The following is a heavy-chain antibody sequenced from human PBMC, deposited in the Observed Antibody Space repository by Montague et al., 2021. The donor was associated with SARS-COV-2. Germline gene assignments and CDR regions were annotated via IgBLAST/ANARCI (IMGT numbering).Heavy chain of an antibody. D-gene: IGHD3-10*01. CDR2: IFYSGST. J-gene: IGHJ4*02. Sequence: SETLSLTCTVSGGSISSSSYYWGWIRQPPGKGLEWIGSIFYSGSTDYXXXLESRVTISVDTSKNQFSLKLSSVTAADTAVYYCASMVRAQVYYFDYWGQGTLVTVSS. CDR1: GGSISSSSYY. CDR3: ASMVRAQVYYFDY. V-gene: IGHV4-39*01.